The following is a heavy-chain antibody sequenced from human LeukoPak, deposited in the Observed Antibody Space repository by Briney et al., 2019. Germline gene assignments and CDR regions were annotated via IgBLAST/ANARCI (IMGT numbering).Heavy chain of an antibody. Sequence: GGSLRLSCAASGFTFSSYSMNWVRQAPGKGLEWVSSISHIGAHIFYADSVEGRFTISRDNAQNSLYLQMSSLRAEDTAVYFCAKNLYMPAPDTGPTYDGFDIWGQGTMVTVSP. V-gene: IGHV3-21*01. CDR1: GFTFSSYS. J-gene: IGHJ3*02. D-gene: IGHD6-13*01. CDR2: ISHIGAHI. CDR3: AKNLYMPAPDTGPTYDGFDI.